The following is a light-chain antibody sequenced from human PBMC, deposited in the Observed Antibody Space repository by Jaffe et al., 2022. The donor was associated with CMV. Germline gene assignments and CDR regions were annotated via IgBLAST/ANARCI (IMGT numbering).Light chain of an antibody. Sequence: QSALTQPASVSGSPGQSITISCTGTSSDVGGYKFVSWYQQHPGKAPKLMIYDVSNRPSGVSNRFSGSKSGNTASLTISGLQVEDEADYYCTSYTSSSPVIFGGGTKLTVL. CDR1: SSDVGGYKF. CDR3: TSYTSSSPVI. CDR2: DVS. J-gene: IGLJ2*01. V-gene: IGLV2-14*01.